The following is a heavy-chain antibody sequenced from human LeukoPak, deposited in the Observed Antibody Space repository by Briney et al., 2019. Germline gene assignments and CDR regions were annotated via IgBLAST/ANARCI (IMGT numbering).Heavy chain of an antibody. CDR3: AIIIAAAGNDAFDI. D-gene: IGHD6-13*01. V-gene: IGHV3-30*03. CDR2: ISYDGSNK. CDR1: GFTFSSYG. J-gene: IGHJ3*02. Sequence: TGGSLRLSCAASGFTFSSYGMHWVRQAPGKGLEWVAVISYDGSNKYYADSVKGRFTISRDNSKNTLYLQMNSLRAEDTAVYYCAIIIAAAGNDAFDIWGQGTMVTVSS.